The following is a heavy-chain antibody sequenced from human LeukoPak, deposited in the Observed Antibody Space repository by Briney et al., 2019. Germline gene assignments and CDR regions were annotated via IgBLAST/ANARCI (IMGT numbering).Heavy chain of an antibody. J-gene: IGHJ4*02. CDR2: IYTSGST. CDR1: GGSISSYY. Sequence: SETLSLTCTVSGGSISSYYWSWIRQPAGKGLEWIGRIYTSGSTNYNLSLKSRVTMSVDTSKNQFSLKLSSVTAADTAVYYCAREGQLLWFGDPTTYYFDYWGQGTLVTVSS. CDR3: AREGQLLWFGDPTTYYFDY. V-gene: IGHV4-4*07. D-gene: IGHD3-10*01.